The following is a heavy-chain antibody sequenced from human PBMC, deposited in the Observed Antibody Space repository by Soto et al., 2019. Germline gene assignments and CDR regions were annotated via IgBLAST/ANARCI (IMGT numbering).Heavy chain of an antibody. D-gene: IGHD1-7*01. CDR2: MNPNSGNT. J-gene: IGHJ4*02. CDR1: GYTVTSYD. V-gene: IGHV1-8*01. Sequence: ASVNVSCKASGYTVTSYDFNWVRQATGQGLEWMGWMNPNSGNTGYAQKFQGRVTMTRNTSISTAYMELSSLRSEDAAVYYCARGWRISGTYVFDYWGQGSLVTVSS. CDR3: ARGWRISGTYVFDY.